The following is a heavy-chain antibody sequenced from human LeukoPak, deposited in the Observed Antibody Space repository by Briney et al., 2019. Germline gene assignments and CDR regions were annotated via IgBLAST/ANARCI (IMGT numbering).Heavy chain of an antibody. Sequence: SSETLSLTCTVSGGSISSSSYYWGWIRQPPGKGLEWIGSIYYSGSTYYNPSLKSRVTISVDTSKNQFSLKLSSVTAADTAVYYCAREVKYYDILTGYGFDPWGQGTLVTVSS. J-gene: IGHJ5*02. D-gene: IGHD3-9*01. CDR1: GGSISSSSYY. V-gene: IGHV4-39*07. CDR2: IYYSGST. CDR3: AREVKYYDILTGYGFDP.